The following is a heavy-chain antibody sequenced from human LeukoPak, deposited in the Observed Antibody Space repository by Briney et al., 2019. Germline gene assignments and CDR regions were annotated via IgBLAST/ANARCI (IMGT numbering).Heavy chain of an antibody. J-gene: IGHJ3*02. V-gene: IGHV3-23*01. Sequence: PGGSLRLSCAASGFTFRNYAMSWVRQAPGKGLEWVSGISGSGAGTYFADSVKGRFTISRDNAKNSLYLQMNSLRAEDTAVYYCARASLSAGKAFDIWGQGTMVTVSS. CDR2: ISGSGAGT. CDR1: GFTFRNYA. CDR3: ARASLSAGKAFDI. D-gene: IGHD6-25*01.